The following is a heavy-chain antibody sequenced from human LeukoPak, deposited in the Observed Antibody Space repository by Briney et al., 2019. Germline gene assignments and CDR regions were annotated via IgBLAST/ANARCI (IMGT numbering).Heavy chain of an antibody. J-gene: IGHJ4*02. CDR1: GFTFDDYA. CDR2: ISWNSGSI. V-gene: IGHV3-9*01. Sequence: GGSLRLSCAASGFTFDDYAMHWVRQAPGKGLEWVSGISWNSGSIGYADSVKGRFTISRDNAKNSLYLQMNSLRAEDTAVYYCASGVTVTGDYWGQGTLVTVSS. D-gene: IGHD4-17*01. CDR3: ASGVTVTGDY.